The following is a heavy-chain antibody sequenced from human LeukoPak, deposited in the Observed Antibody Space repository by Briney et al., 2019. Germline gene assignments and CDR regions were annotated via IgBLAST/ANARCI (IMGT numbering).Heavy chain of an antibody. CDR3: ARTLLWFGELLDRDY. V-gene: IGHV3-53*01. CDR1: GFTVSSNS. Sequence: GGSLRLSCTVSGFTVSSNSMSWVRQAPGKGLEWVSFIYSDNTHYSDSVKGRFTISRDNAKNSLYLQMNSLRAEDTAVYYCARTLLWFGELLDRDYWGQGTLVTVSS. CDR2: IYSDNT. D-gene: IGHD3-10*01. J-gene: IGHJ4*02.